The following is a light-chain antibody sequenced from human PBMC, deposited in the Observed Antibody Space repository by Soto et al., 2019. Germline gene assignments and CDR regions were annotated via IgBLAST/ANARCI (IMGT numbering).Light chain of an antibody. CDR3: HERSNWPPT. V-gene: IGKV3-11*01. J-gene: IGKJ4*01. Sequence: EIVLTQSPATLSLSPGERATLSCRASQSVSTYLAWYRQKPGQAPRLLIFDASNSATGITARYSGSGSGTDFTLTISSLEPEDFAVYYCHERSNWPPTFGGGTKVEIK. CDR2: DAS. CDR1: QSVSTY.